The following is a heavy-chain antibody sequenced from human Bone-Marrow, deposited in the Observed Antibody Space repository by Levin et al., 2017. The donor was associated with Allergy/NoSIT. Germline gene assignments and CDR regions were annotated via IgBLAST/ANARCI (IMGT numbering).Heavy chain of an antibody. CDR3: ARPAYCSSTSCAAGDY. CDR2: IYPGDSDT. V-gene: IGHV5-51*01. J-gene: IGHJ4*02. Sequence: GESLKISCEGSGYSFPNYWIGWVRQMPGKGLEWVGTIYPGDSDTRYSPSFQGQVTISADKSLNTAYLQWSSLKASDTAMYYCARPAYCSSTSCAAGDYWGQGTLVTVSS. D-gene: IGHD2-2*01. CDR1: GYSFPNYW.